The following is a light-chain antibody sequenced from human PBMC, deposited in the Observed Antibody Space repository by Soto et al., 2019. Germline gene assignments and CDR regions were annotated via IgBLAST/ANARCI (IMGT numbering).Light chain of an antibody. CDR1: QSVSSN. CDR2: GAS. V-gene: IGKV3-15*01. J-gene: IGKJ5*01. Sequence: VMTQSPATVSVSPGEGVTLPCRASQSVSSNLAWYQQRPGQAPRLLIYGASTRATGIPARFSGSGSGTEFTLTISSLQSEDFAVYYCQQYNNWPPITFGQGTRLEIK. CDR3: QQYNNWPPIT.